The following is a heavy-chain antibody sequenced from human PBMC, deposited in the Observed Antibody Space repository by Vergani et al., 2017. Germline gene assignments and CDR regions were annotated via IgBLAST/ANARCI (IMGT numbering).Heavy chain of an antibody. J-gene: IGHJ6*02. D-gene: IGHD3-10*01. CDR3: ARGAMVRGVPPDYGMDV. CDR1: GFTFSSYA. V-gene: IGHV3-30-3*01. CDR2: ILYDGSNK. Sequence: QVQLVESGGGVVQPGRSLRLSCAASGFTFSSYAMHWVRQAPGKGLEWVAVILYDGSNKYYADSVKGRFTISRDNSKNTLYLQMNSLRAEDTAVYYCARGAMVRGVPPDYGMDVWGQGTTVTVSS.